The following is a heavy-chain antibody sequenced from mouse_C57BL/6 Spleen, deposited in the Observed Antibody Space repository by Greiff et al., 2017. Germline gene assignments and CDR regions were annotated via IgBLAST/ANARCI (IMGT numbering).Heavy chain of an antibody. J-gene: IGHJ4*01. CDR1: GYTFTGYW. Sequence: VKLMESGAELMKPGASVKLSCKATGYTFTGYWIEWVKQRPGHGLEWIGEILPGSGSTNYNEKFKGKATFTADTSSNTAYMQLSSLTTEDSAIYYCARILYGNYEGYYAMDYWGQGTSVTVSS. V-gene: IGHV1-9*01. CDR2: ILPGSGST. D-gene: IGHD2-1*01. CDR3: ARILYGNYEGYYAMDY.